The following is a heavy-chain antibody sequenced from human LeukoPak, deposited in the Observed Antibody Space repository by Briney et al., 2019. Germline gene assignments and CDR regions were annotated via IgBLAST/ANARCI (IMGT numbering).Heavy chain of an antibody. Sequence: ASVKVSCKASGYSFSNYDINWVRQATGQGPEWIGWMNPNNGNKGFAQKFQGRVTISTDTSISTAYMELSSLRSEDTAVYYCARATYGSGRYLDYWGQGTLVTVSS. V-gene: IGHV1-8*03. CDR3: ARATYGSGRYLDY. D-gene: IGHD3-10*01. CDR2: MNPNNGNK. CDR1: GYSFSNYD. J-gene: IGHJ4*02.